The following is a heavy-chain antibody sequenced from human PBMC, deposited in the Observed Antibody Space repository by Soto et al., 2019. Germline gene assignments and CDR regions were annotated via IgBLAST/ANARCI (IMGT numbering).Heavy chain of an antibody. CDR2: ISWNSGSI. D-gene: IGHD3-22*01. Sequence: LRLSCAASGFTFDDYAMHWVRQAPGKGLEWVSGISWNSGSIGYADSVKGRFTISRDNAKNSLYLQMNSLRAEDTALYYCAKDIGYYYDSSGAGVAFDIWGQGTMVTVSS. J-gene: IGHJ3*02. CDR3: AKDIGYYYDSSGAGVAFDI. V-gene: IGHV3-9*01. CDR1: GFTFDDYA.